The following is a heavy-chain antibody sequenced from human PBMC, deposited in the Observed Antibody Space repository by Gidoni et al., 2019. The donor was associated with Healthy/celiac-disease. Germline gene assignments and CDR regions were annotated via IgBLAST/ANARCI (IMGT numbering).Heavy chain of an antibody. J-gene: IGHJ3*02. CDR2: ISSSSSYI. CDR1: GFTFSSYS. D-gene: IGHD3-22*01. CDR3: ASYSYYYDSSGYYYASGFDI. Sequence: EVQLVESGGGLVKPGGSLRLSCAASGFTFSSYSMHWVRQAPGKGLEWVSSISSSSSYIYYADSVKGRFTISRDNAKNSLYLQMNSLRAEDTAVYYCASYSYYYDSSGYYYASGFDIWGQGTMVTVSS. V-gene: IGHV3-21*01.